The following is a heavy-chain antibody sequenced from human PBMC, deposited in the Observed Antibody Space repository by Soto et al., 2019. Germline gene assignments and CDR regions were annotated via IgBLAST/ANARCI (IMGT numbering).Heavy chain of an antibody. V-gene: IGHV4-59*12. CDR1: GGSISSYY. J-gene: IGHJ5*02. Sequence: SETLSLTCTVSGGSISSYYWSWIRQPPGKGLEWIGYIYYSGSTNYNPSLKSRVTISVDTSKNQSSLKLSSVTAADTAVYYCAREGITMVRGVIITDWFDPWGQGTLVTVSS. CDR3: AREGITMVRGVIITDWFDP. CDR2: IYYSGST. D-gene: IGHD3-10*01.